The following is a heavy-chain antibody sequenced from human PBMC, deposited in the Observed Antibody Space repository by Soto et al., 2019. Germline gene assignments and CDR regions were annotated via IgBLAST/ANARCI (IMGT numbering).Heavy chain of an antibody. CDR3: ASRDPGTSVDY. J-gene: IGHJ4*02. CDR2: IYHGGST. CDR1: GYSISSGCY. D-gene: IGHD1-7*01. Sequence: SETLSLTCAVSGYSISSGCYWGWLRQPPGKGLEWIGSIYHGGSTYYNPSLKSRVTISLDKSENQFSLKVTSLTAADTAVYYCASRDPGTSVDYWGQGTLVTVSS. V-gene: IGHV4-38-2*01.